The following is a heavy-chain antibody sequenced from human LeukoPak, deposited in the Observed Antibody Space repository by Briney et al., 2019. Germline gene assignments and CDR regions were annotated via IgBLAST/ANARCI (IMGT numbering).Heavy chain of an antibody. CDR3: ARDRSGSDYGMDV. Sequence: PGGSLRLSCAASGFTFSSYSMNWVRQAPGKGLEWVSYISSSSTIYYADSVKGRFTISRDNAKNSLYLQMNSLRAEDTAVYYCARDRSGSDYGMDVWGQGTTVTVSS. J-gene: IGHJ6*02. D-gene: IGHD3-10*01. CDR1: GFTFSSYS. CDR2: ISSSSTI. V-gene: IGHV3-48*01.